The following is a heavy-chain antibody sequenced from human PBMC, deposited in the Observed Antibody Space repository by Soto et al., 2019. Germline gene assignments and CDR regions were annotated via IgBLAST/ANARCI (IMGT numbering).Heavy chain of an antibody. D-gene: IGHD6-13*01. V-gene: IGHV3-23*01. CDR1: GFTFSSYA. CDR3: AKVRHSLAAAGRSDFDY. Sequence: PGGSLRLSCAASGFTFSSYAMSWVRQAPGKGLEWVSAISGSGGSTYYADSVKGRFTISRDNSKNTLYLQMNSLRAEDTAVYYCAKVRHSLAAAGRSDFDYWGQGTLVTVSS. CDR2: ISGSGGST. J-gene: IGHJ4*02.